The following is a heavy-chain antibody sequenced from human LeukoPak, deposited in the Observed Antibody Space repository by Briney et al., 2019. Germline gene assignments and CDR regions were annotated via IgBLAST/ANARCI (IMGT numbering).Heavy chain of an antibody. J-gene: IGHJ4*02. CDR3: TTDLGGWAFMNFDF. CDR1: GFTFSNSW. Sequence: GGSLRLSCAASGFTFSNSWMSWVRQAPGRGLEWVGRIKNKADGGTTDYAAPVKGRFSISRDDSKDTVYLQMNSLKTEDTAVYYCTTDLGGWAFMNFDFWGQGTLVTVSS. D-gene: IGHD3-16*01. V-gene: IGHV3-15*01. CDR2: IKNKADGGTT.